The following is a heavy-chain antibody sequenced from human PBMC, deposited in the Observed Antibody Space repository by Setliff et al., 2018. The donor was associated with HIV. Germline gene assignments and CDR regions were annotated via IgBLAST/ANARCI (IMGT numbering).Heavy chain of an antibody. V-gene: IGHV2-5*02. Sequence: PTLVNPTQTLTLTCTFSGFSLTTDGVGVGWLRQPPGQALEWLALIYWDDDERYSPSLQGRLTISRDNAKNSMSLHMNSLSADDTAVYYCAREVFQWGYYNVYSPDYWGQGTLVTVSS. CDR3: AREVFQWGYYNVYSPDY. CDR1: GFSLTTDGVG. CDR2: IYWDDDE. D-gene: IGHD3-10*01. J-gene: IGHJ4*02.